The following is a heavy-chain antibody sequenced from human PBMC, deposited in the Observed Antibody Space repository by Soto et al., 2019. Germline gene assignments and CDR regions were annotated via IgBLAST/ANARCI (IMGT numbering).Heavy chain of an antibody. V-gene: IGHV3-11*01. CDR2: ISSSGSTI. Sequence: LRLSCAASGFTFSDYYMSWIRQAPGKGLEWVSYISSSGSTIYYADSVKGRFTISRDNAKNSLYLQMNSLRAEDTAVYYCARDLIGTPRNYYYYYMDFWGKGTSVTVSS. CDR1: GFTFSDYY. CDR3: ARDLIGTPRNYYYYYMDF. D-gene: IGHD1-1*01. J-gene: IGHJ6*03.